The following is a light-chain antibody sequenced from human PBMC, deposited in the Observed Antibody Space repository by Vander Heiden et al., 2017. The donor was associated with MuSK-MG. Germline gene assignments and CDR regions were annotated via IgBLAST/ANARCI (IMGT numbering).Light chain of an antibody. CDR1: HSINNY. CDR3: QQSDSAPYT. CDR2: TAS. Sequence: DIQMTQSPSSLSASVGDRVTITCRASHSINNYLNWFQQESGKAPELLIYTASNLQSGVPSRFSGSGSGTEFTLTINSLQSEDSAIYFCQQSDSAPYTFGQGTKLQIK. J-gene: IGKJ2*01. V-gene: IGKV1-39*01.